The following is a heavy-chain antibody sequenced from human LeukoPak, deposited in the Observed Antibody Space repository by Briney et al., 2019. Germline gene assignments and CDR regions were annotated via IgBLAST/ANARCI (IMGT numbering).Heavy chain of an antibody. V-gene: IGHV3-49*03. J-gene: IGHJ4*02. D-gene: IGHD3-16*02. CDR3: TRASGFWGSYRYRATDY. CDR2: IRSKAYGGTT. Sequence: GGSLRLSCTASGFTFGDYAMSWFRQAPGKGLEWVGFIRSKAYGGTTEYAASVKGRFTISRDDSKSIAYLQMNSLKTEDTAVYYCTRASGFWGSYRYRATDYWGQGTLVTVSS. CDR1: GFTFGDYA.